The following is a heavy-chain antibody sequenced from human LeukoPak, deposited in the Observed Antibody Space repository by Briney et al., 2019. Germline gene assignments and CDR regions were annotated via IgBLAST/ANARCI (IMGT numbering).Heavy chain of an antibody. Sequence: GGSLRLSCAASGLAFSSCFMTWVRQAPGKGLEWVANIKPDGSEKYYMDSVKGRFTISRDNAKNSLYLQMNSLRAEDTAVYYCASGGYNWNRLDYWGQGTLVTVSS. CDR1: GLAFSSCF. V-gene: IGHV3-7*01. CDR3: ASGGYNWNRLDY. J-gene: IGHJ4*02. CDR2: IKPDGSEK. D-gene: IGHD1-20*01.